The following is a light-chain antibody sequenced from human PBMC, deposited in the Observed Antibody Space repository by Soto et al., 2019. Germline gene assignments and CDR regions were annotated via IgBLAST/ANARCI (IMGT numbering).Light chain of an antibody. CDR2: LNSDGSH. CDR1: SGHSSYA. Sequence: QPVLTQSPSASASLGASVKLTCNLSSGHSSYAIAWHQQQPEKGPRYLMKLNSDGSHSKGDGIPDRFSGSSSGAERYLTISSLQSEDEAVYYCQTWGTGVVVFGGGTKVTVL. CDR3: QTWGTGVVV. J-gene: IGLJ2*01. V-gene: IGLV4-69*01.